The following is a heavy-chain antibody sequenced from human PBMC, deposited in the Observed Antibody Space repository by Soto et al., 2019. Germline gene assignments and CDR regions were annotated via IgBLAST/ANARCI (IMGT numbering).Heavy chain of an antibody. J-gene: IGHJ4*02. Sequence: VKVSCKASGFTFTNSAVQWVRQARGQRLEWIGWIVVGSGNTNYAQKFQERVTITRDMSTTTAYMELSSLRPEDTAVYYCATDKGDSYGYGNYWGQGTLVTVSS. D-gene: IGHD5-18*01. CDR2: IVVGSGNT. CDR1: GFTFTNSA. CDR3: ATDKGDSYGYGNY. V-gene: IGHV1-58*01.